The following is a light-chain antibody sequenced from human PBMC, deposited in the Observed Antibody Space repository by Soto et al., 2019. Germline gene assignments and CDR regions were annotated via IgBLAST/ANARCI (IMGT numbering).Light chain of an antibody. V-gene: IGKV4-1*01. Sequence: DIVMTQSPDSLAVSLGERATINCKSSQSVLYSSNNKNYLAWYQQKPGQHPTLLIYWASTRESGVPDRFSGSGSGTDFTLTISSLQAENVAVYYCQQYYSTPLTFGGGTKVDI. CDR2: WAS. CDR3: QQYYSTPLT. J-gene: IGKJ4*01. CDR1: QSVLYSSNNKNY.